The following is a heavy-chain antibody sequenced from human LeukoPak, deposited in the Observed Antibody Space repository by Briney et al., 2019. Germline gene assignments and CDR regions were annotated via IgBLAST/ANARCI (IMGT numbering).Heavy chain of an antibody. CDR2: IYPGDSDT. J-gene: IGHJ6*04. Sequence: GESLEISCKGSGYLFTSYWIGWVRQMPGKGLEWMGIIYPGDSDTRYSPSFQGQVTISADKSISTAYLQWSSLKASDTAMYYCARQGNYYGSGSPPYYYYGMDVWGKGTTVTVSS. CDR1: GYLFTSYW. CDR3: ARQGNYYGSGSPPYYYYGMDV. V-gene: IGHV5-51*01. D-gene: IGHD3-10*01.